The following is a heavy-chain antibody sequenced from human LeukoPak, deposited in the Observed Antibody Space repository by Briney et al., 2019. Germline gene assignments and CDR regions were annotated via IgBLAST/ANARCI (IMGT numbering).Heavy chain of an antibody. Sequence: SVKVSCKASGGTFSSYAISWVRQAPGQGLEWMGGIIPIFGTANYAQKFQGRVTITADESTSTAYMELSSLRSEDTAVYYCARDGLGYGSSWYLGYTNWFDPWGQGTLVTVSS. J-gene: IGHJ5*02. D-gene: IGHD6-13*01. CDR2: IIPIFGTA. CDR1: GGTFSSYA. V-gene: IGHV1-69*13. CDR3: ARDGLGYGSSWYLGYTNWFDP.